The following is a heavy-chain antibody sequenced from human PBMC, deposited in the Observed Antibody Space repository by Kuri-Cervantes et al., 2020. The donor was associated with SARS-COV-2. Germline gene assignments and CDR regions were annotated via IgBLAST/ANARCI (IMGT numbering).Heavy chain of an antibody. J-gene: IGHJ4*02. CDR1: GGSFSGYY. Sequence: SQTLSLTCAVYGGSFSGYYWSWIRQPPGKGLGWIGEINHSGSTYYNPSLKSRVTISVDTSKNQFSLKLSSVTAADTAVYYCARHPVDTAMVTDFDYWGQGTLVTVSS. V-gene: IGHV4-34*01. CDR2: INHSGST. D-gene: IGHD5-18*01. CDR3: ARHPVDTAMVTDFDY.